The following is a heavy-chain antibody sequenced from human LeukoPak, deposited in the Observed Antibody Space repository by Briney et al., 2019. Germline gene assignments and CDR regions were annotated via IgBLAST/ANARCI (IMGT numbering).Heavy chain of an antibody. J-gene: IGHJ6*03. V-gene: IGHV4-34*01. CDR2: INYSGST. Sequence: PSETLSLTCAVYGGSFSDYYWSWICQPPGKGLEWIGEINYSGSTNYNPSLKSRVTISVDTSKNQFSLKLSSVTAADTAVYYCARKGEFDHDHPYYIDAWGKGNTVTVSS. D-gene: IGHD3-16*01. CDR3: ARKGEFDHDHPYYIDA. CDR1: GGSFSDYY.